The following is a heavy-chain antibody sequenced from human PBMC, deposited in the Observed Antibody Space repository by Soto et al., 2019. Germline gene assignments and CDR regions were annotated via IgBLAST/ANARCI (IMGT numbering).Heavy chain of an antibody. V-gene: IGHV4-30-2*01. CDR2: IYQSGTT. CDR1: GDSISSGGYS. D-gene: IGHD3-22*01. Sequence: SETLSLTCDVSGDSISSGGYSWNWIRQPPGKGLEWIGNIYQSGTTDYNPSLKSRVTISVDRSKNQFSLKLSSVAAADTAVYYCARDNRSGYYFDYWGQGTLVTVSS. CDR3: ARDNRSGYYFDY. J-gene: IGHJ4*02.